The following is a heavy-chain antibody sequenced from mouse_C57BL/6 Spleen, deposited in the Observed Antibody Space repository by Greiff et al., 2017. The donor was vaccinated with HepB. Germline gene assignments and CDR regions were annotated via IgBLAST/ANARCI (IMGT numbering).Heavy chain of an antibody. J-gene: IGHJ2*01. CDR1: GFSFNTYA. V-gene: IGHV10-1*01. CDR2: IRSKSNNYAT. Sequence: EVMLVESGGGLVQPKGSLKLSCAASGFSFNTYAMNWVRQAPGKGLEWVARIRSKSNNYATYYADSVKYRLTITRDDSESMLYMQMNNLKTEDTAMYYCVRHEDYWGQGTTLTVSS. CDR3: VRHEDY.